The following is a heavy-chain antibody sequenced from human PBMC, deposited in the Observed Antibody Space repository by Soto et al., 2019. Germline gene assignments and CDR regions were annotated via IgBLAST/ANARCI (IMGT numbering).Heavy chain of an antibody. CDR3: ARWSYLDY. V-gene: IGHV3-23*01. Sequence: VGSLRLSCAASGFSFSSYAMSWVRQAPGKGLEWVSTISGSDGKTFYADSVKGRFSISRDTSKNTLYLQMNSLRADDTAVYYCARWSYLDYWGQGTRVTVSS. CDR2: ISGSDGKT. D-gene: IGHD3-3*01. CDR1: GFSFSSYA. J-gene: IGHJ4*02.